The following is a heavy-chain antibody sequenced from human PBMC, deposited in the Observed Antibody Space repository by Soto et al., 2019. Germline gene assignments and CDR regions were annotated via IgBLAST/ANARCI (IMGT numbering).Heavy chain of an antibody. Sequence: VASVKVSCKASGYTFTGYYMHWVRQAPGQGLEWMGWINPNSGGTNYAQKFQGWVTMTRDTSISTAYMELSRLRSDDTAVYYCARGIVVVPAAMGPIDQYNWFDPWGQGTLVTVSS. J-gene: IGHJ5*02. CDR1: GYTFTGYY. CDR3: ARGIVVVPAAMGPIDQYNWFDP. D-gene: IGHD2-2*01. CDR2: INPNSGGT. V-gene: IGHV1-2*04.